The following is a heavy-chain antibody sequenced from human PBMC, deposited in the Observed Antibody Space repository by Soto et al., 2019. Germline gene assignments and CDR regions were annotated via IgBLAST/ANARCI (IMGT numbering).Heavy chain of an antibody. Sequence: QVQLQESGPGLVKPSQTLSLTCTVSGGSISSGGYYWSWIRQHPGKGLEWIGYIYYSGSTYYNPSLTGRVTIPVDSSKNQFSLKLSAVPAADTAVYYCASGGWGREVGWFDPWGQGTLVTVSS. J-gene: IGHJ5*02. D-gene: IGHD2-21*02. V-gene: IGHV4-31*03. CDR2: IYYSGST. CDR3: ASGGWGREVGWFDP. CDR1: GGSISSGGYY.